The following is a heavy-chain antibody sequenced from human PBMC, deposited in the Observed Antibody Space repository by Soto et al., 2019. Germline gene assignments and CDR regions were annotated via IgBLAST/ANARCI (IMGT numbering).Heavy chain of an antibody. CDR1: GGTFSSYA. CDR2: IIPIFGTA. D-gene: IGHD6-13*01. V-gene: IGHV1-69*05. CDR3: ARHQSPWYEECRWSDP. J-gene: IGHJ5*02. Sequence: SVKVSCKASGGTFSSYAISWVRQAPGQGLEWMGGIIPIFGTANYAQKFQGRVTMTTDASTSTAYMELRSLRSDATAVYYCARHQSPWYEECRWSDPWGQGTLVTAPQ.